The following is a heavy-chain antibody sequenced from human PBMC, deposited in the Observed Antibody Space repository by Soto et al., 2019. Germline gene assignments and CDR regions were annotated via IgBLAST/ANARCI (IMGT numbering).Heavy chain of an antibody. V-gene: IGHV3-33*01. CDR2: IWYDGSNK. J-gene: IGHJ6*03. CDR3: ARDQLDIVGVPAAIVGGYYMDV. CDR1: GFTFSSYG. D-gene: IGHD2-2*01. Sequence: QVQLVESGGGVVQPGRSLRLSCAASGFTFSSYGMHWVRQAPGKGLEWVAVIWYDGSNKYYADSVKGRFTISRDNSKNTLYLQMNSLRAEDTAVYYWARDQLDIVGVPAAIVGGYYMDVWGKGTTVTVSS.